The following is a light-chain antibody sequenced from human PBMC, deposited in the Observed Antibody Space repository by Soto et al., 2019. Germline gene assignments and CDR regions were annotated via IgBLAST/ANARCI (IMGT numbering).Light chain of an antibody. Sequence: EIQMTQSPSSLSASVGDRITITCRSRFSFTTSLSWYQRKPGQAPKLLIHGTVILQSDVQSRFSGMCSRTDFARTIADLQPEDVATYYCRQTYSTPRSFGEGTRLEIK. CDR2: GTV. J-gene: IGKJ1*01. CDR3: RQTYSTPRS. V-gene: IGKV1-39*01. CDR1: FSFTTS.